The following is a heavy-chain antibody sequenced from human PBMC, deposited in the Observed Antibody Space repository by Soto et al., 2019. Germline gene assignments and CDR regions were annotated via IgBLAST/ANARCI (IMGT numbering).Heavy chain of an antibody. CDR2: INPNSGGT. Sequence: QVQLVQSGAEVKKPGASVKVSCKASGYTFTGYYMHWVRQAPGQGLEWMGWINPNSGGTNYAQKFQGWVTMTRDTSMSTAYMELSRLRSDDTAVYYCARDQMVRNGYYYYGMDVWGQGTTVTVSS. CDR1: GYTFTGYY. V-gene: IGHV1-2*04. CDR3: ARDQMVRNGYYYYGMDV. J-gene: IGHJ6*02. D-gene: IGHD3-10*01.